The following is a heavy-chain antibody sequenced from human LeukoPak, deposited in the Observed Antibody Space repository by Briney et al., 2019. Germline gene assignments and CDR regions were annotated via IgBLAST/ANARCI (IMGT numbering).Heavy chain of an antibody. CDR3: AREGRWLQPPGLDY. D-gene: IGHD5-24*01. CDR2: IIPIFGTA. J-gene: IGHJ4*02. CDR1: GGTFSSYA. V-gene: IGHV1-69*05. Sequence: ASVKVSCKASGGTFSSYAISWVRQAPGQGLEWMGRIIPIFGTANYAQKFQGRVTITTDESTSTAYMELSSLRSEDTAVYYCAREGRWLQPPGLDYWGQGTLVTDSS.